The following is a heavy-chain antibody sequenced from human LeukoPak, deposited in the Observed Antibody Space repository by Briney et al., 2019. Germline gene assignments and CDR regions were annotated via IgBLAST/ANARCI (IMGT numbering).Heavy chain of an antibody. CDR2: ITNDGSST. V-gene: IGHV3-74*01. CDR3: AREYLYDSSGFLNWFDP. CDR1: GLTFSSHW. D-gene: IGHD3-22*01. J-gene: IGHJ5*02. Sequence: GGSLRLSCAAPGLTFSSHWMHWVRQAPGKGLVWVSRITNDGSSTTYADSVKGRFTISRDNAKNMLYLRVNSLRAEDTAVYYCAREYLYDSSGFLNWFDPWGQGTLVTVSS.